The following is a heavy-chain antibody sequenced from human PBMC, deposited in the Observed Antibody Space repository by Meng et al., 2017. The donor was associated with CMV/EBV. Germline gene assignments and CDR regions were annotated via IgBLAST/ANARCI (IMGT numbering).Heavy chain of an antibody. J-gene: IGHJ5*02. CDR3: ARVSSGGVGAAAMWFDP. D-gene: IGHD6-13*01. V-gene: IGHV4-39*02. CDR2: ISYSGST. CDR1: GGSINSNNYY. Sequence: SETLSLTCTVSGGSINSNNYYWGWIRQPPGKGLEWIGSISYSGSTYYNPSLKSRVTISVDTSKNQFSLKLSSVTAADTAVHFCARVSSGGVGAAAMWFDPWGQGTLVTVSS.